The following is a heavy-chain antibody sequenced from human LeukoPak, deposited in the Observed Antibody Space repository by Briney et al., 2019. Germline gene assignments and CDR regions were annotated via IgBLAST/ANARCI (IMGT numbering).Heavy chain of an antibody. CDR2: IYYSGST. Sequence: SETLSLTCTVSGDSISSSSYYWGWIRQPPGKGLEWIGSIYYSGSTYYNPSLKSRVTISVDTSKNQFSLKLSSVTAADTAVYYCARRRWELAYYFDYWGQGTLVTVSS. CDR3: ARRRWELAYYFDY. J-gene: IGHJ4*02. V-gene: IGHV4-39*07. D-gene: IGHD1-26*01. CDR1: GDSISSSSYY.